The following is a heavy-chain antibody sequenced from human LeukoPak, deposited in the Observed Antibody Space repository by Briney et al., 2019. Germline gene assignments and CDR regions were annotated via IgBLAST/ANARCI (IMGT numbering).Heavy chain of an antibody. D-gene: IGHD6-19*01. J-gene: IGHJ4*02. CDR2: INPNGGGT. V-gene: IGHV1-2*02. Sequence: ASVKVSCKASGYTFTGYYMHWVRQAPGQGLEWMGWINPNGGGTNYAQKFQGRVTLTRDTSISTAYMEVSRLESDDTAVYYCARENNSGWYRKAAFDYWGQGTLVPVAS. CDR1: GYTFTGYY. CDR3: ARENNSGWYRKAAFDY.